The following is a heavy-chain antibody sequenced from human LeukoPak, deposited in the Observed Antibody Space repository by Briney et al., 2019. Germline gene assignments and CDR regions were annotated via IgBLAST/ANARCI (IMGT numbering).Heavy chain of an antibody. CDR1: GFSFSSYY. CDR2: INPDGNER. D-gene: IGHD6-19*01. V-gene: IGHV3-7*03. Sequence: PGGSLRLSCAASGFSFSSYYMSWVRQAPGKGLEWVALINPDGNERYYVDSVKGRFTISRDNAKNSLYLQMNSLRAEDTAVYYCARARVAGTGGDYWGQGTLVTVSS. J-gene: IGHJ4*02. CDR3: ARARVAGTGGDY.